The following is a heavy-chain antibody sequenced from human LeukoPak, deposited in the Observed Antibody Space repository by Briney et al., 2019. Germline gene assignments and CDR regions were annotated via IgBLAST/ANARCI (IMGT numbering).Heavy chain of an antibody. CDR3: AKKTDFWSGYFAS. D-gene: IGHD3-3*01. Sequence: HPGGTLRLSCAASGFTLSSYGMSWVRQAPGKGLEWVSAISGSGGSTYYADSVKGRFTISRDNSKNTLYLQMNSLRAEDTAVYYCAKKTDFWSGYFASWGQGTLVTVSS. V-gene: IGHV3-23*01. CDR2: ISGSGGST. CDR1: GFTLSSYG. J-gene: IGHJ5*02.